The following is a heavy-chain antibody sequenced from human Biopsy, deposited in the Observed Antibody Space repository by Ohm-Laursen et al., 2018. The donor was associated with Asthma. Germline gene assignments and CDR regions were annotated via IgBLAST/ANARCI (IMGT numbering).Heavy chain of an antibody. Sequence: SLRLSCAAPGFAVSRDHMFWVRQAPGKGLEWVSVIYSGGTSHTADSVRGRFTISRDYSKNTLYLQMYSLRAEDTAVYYCARGDSSNWSHYYFDYWGQGTLVTVSS. D-gene: IGHD3-22*01. V-gene: IGHV3-53*01. CDR1: GFAVSRDH. CDR2: IYSGGTS. J-gene: IGHJ4*02. CDR3: ARGDSSNWSHYYFDY.